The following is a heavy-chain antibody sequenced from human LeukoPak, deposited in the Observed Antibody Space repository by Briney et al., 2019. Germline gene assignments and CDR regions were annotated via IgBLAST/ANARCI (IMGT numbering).Heavy chain of an antibody. D-gene: IGHD6-13*01. CDR3: ARHLYSSSWRFYYYMDV. V-gene: IGHV4-39*01. J-gene: IGHJ6*03. CDR1: GGSISSTSYY. CDR2: IYYSGSS. Sequence: SETLSLTCTVSGGSISSTSYYWGWIRQPPGKGLEWIGSIYYSGSSYYNPSLKSRVTISVDTSKNQLSLKLRSVTAADTAVYYCARHLYSSSWRFYYYMDVWGKGTTVTISS.